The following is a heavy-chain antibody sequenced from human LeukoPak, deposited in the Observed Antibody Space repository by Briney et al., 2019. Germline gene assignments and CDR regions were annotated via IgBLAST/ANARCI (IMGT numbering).Heavy chain of an antibody. J-gene: IGHJ4*02. CDR1: GYSISSGYY. CDR2: IYHSGST. Sequence: SETLSLTCTVSGYSISSGYYWGWIRQPPGKGLEWIGSIYHSGSTNYNPSLKSRVTISVDTSKNQFSLKLRSVTAADTAVYYCAGVTGYVIEDYIDYWGQGTLVTVSS. CDR3: AGVTGYVIEDYIDY. V-gene: IGHV4-38-2*02. D-gene: IGHD3-22*01.